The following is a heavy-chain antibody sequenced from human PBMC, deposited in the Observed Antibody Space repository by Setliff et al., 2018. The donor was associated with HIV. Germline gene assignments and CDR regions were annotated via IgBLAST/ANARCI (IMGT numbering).Heavy chain of an antibody. J-gene: IGHJ6*03. D-gene: IGHD3-10*01. CDR2: IHYSGNT. V-gene: IGHV4-59*01. Sequence: PSETLSLTCTVSGGSISTYSWSWIRQPPGKGLEWIGYIHYSGNTKYNPSLKSRVAISLDTSKKQFSLKLSSVTAADTSVYYCARVSRLGDSYGYYYYMDVWGKGTTVTVSS. CDR1: GGSISTYS. CDR3: ARVSRLGDSYGYYYYMDV.